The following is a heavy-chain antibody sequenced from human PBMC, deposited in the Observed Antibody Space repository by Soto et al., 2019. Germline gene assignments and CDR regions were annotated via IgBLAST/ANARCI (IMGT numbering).Heavy chain of an antibody. CDR3: ARVYEVLWFGELLPREFDY. J-gene: IGHJ4*02. D-gene: IGHD3-10*01. Sequence: VASVKVSCKASGYTFTSYGISWVRQAPGQGLEWMGWISAYNGNTNYAQKLQGRVTMTTDTSTSTAYMELRSLRSDDTAVYYCARVYEVLWFGELLPREFDYWGQGTLVTVSS. CDR1: GYTFTSYG. V-gene: IGHV1-18*01. CDR2: ISAYNGNT.